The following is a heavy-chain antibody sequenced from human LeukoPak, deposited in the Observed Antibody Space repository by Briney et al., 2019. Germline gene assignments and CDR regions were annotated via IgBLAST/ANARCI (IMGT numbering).Heavy chain of an antibody. V-gene: IGHV3-23*01. CDR1: GFTFSSYA. J-gene: IGHJ4*02. CDR3: AKVASAGSGY. D-gene: IGHD1-14*01. Sequence: GGSLRLSCVDSGFTFSSYALTWVRQAPGKGLAWVSSISDSGANTYYADSVKGRFTISRDNSKNTLYLQMNSLRAEDTAVYYCAKVASAGSGYWGQGTLVTASS. CDR2: ISDSGANT.